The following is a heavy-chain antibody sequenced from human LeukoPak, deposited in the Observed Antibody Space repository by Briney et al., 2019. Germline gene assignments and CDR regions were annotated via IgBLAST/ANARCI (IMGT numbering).Heavy chain of an antibody. J-gene: IGHJ5*02. CDR1: GGSFSGYY. V-gene: IGHV4-34*01. CDR2: INQSGST. D-gene: IGHD5-24*01. CDR3: AFRRDGYKGGNWFDP. Sequence: SETLSLTCVVYGGSFSGYYWNWIRQPQGKGLEWMGEINQSGSTNYNPSLKSRVTISVDTSKNQLSLKLSSVTAADTAVYYCAFRRDGYKGGNWFDPWGQGTLVTVSS.